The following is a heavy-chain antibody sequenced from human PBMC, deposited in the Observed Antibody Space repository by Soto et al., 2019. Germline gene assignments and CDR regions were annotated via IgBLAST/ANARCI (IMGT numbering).Heavy chain of an antibody. CDR2: IYYSGST. J-gene: IGHJ6*02. CDR3: ARLRAGSYYYYYGMDV. CDR1: GGSTSSSSYY. Sequence: SSETLSLTCTVSGGSTSSSSYYWGWIRQPPGKGLEWIGSIYYSGSTYYNPSLKSRVTISVDTSKNQFSLKLSSVTAADTAVYYCARLRAGSYYYYYGMDVWGQGTTVT. D-gene: IGHD4-17*01. V-gene: IGHV4-39*01.